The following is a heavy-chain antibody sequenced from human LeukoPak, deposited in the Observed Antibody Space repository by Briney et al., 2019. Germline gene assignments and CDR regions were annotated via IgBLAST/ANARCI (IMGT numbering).Heavy chain of an antibody. CDR2: IYHSGST. CDR3: ARSYYDFWSGYYFGAFDI. Sequence: SETLSLTCTVSGYSISSGYYWGWIRQPPGKGLEWIGSIYHSGSTYYNPSLKSRVTISVDTSKNQFSLKLSSVTAADTAVYYCARSYYDFWSGYYFGAFDIWGQGTMVTVSS. D-gene: IGHD3-3*01. V-gene: IGHV4-38-2*02. CDR1: GYSISSGYY. J-gene: IGHJ3*02.